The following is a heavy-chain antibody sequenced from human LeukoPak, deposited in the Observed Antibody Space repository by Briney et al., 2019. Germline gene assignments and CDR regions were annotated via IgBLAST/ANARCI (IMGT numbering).Heavy chain of an antibody. D-gene: IGHD1-26*01. CDR1: GFTFSNYA. V-gene: IGHV3-20*04. J-gene: IGHJ4*02. CDR3: ARAHYSGSLGY. CDR2: INWNGGST. Sequence: PGGSLRLSCAASGFTFSNYAMNWVRQAPGKGLEWVSGINWNGGSTGYADSVKGRFTISRDNAKNSLYLQMNSLRAEDTASYYCARAHYSGSLGYWGQGTLVSVSS.